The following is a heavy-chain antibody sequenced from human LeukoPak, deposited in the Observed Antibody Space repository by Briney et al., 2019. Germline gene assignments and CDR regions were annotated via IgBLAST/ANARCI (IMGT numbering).Heavy chain of an antibody. Sequence: PGGSLRLSCAASGFTVSSKYRSWVRQAPGKGLEWVSVIYTGETTYYADSVKGRFTISRDNSKNTLYLQMDGLRVEDTAVYYCAKVGAVAAVANWGQGTLVTVSS. CDR1: GFTVSSKY. J-gene: IGHJ4*02. CDR3: AKVGAVAAVAN. CDR2: IYTGETT. V-gene: IGHV3-66*01. D-gene: IGHD6-19*01.